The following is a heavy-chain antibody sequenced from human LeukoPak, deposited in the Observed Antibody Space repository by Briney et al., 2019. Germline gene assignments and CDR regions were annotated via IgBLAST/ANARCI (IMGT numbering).Heavy chain of an antibody. Sequence: WGSLRLSCAASGFTFSSYGMHWVRQAPGKGLEWVAFIRSDGSNKYYADSVKGRFTISRDNSKNTLYLQMNSLRADDTAVYYCAKGVKYIVVVTAQHYLDYWGQGTLVTVSS. CDR2: IRSDGSNK. CDR1: GFTFSSYG. J-gene: IGHJ4*02. V-gene: IGHV3-30*02. CDR3: AKGVKYIVVVTAQHYLDY. D-gene: IGHD2-21*02.